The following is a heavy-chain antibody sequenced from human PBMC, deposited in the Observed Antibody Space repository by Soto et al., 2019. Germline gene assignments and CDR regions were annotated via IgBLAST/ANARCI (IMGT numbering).Heavy chain of an antibody. D-gene: IGHD3-10*01. CDR3: ARAFYGSGSYSLDY. CDR2: TRNRANGYTT. CDR1: GFTFIDHY. V-gene: IGHV3-72*01. J-gene: IGHJ4*02. Sequence: PGGSLRLSCAASGFTFIDHYMDWIRQAPAKGLEWVGRTRNRANGYTTEYAASVKGRFTISRDDSKNSLFLQMNSLKTEDTAVYYCARAFYGSGSYSLDYWGQGALVTVSS.